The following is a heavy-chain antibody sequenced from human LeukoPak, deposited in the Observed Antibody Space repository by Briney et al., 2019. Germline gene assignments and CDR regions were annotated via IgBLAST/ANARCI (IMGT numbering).Heavy chain of an antibody. J-gene: IGHJ6*02. Sequence: PGGSLRLSCAASGFTSSSYWMHGVRHAPGKGLGWVSRINSVGSRTSYADSVKGRFTISRDNAKNTLYLQMNSLRAEDTAVYYCARDLGNWNDPLSTPYCYYGMDVWGQGTTVTVSS. CDR1: GFTSSSYW. CDR3: ARDLGNWNDPLSTPYCYYGMDV. CDR2: INSVGSRT. D-gene: IGHD1-1*01. V-gene: IGHV3-74*01.